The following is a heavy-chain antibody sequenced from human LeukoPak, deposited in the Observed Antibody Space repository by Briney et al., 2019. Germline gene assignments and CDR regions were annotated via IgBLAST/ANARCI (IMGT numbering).Heavy chain of an antibody. CDR1: GFIFDDYA. J-gene: IGHJ6*03. CDR2: ISWNSNTI. V-gene: IGHV3-9*01. CDR3: AKDAGGYYYYYMGV. D-gene: IGHD1-26*01. Sequence: AGGSLRLSCAASGFIFDDYAMHWVREAPGKGLEWVSGISWNSNTIGYADSVKGRFTISRDNAKNSLYLQMNSLRPEDTALYYCAKDAGGYYYYYMGVWGEGTTVTISS.